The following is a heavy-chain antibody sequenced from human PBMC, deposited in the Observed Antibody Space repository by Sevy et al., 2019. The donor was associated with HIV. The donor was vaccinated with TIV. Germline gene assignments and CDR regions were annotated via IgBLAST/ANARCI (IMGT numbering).Heavy chain of an antibody. J-gene: IGHJ4*02. D-gene: IGHD1-26*01. CDR2: IYYNGHI. Sequence: SETLSLTCTVSGGSITSIYWNWIRQPPGKGMGWIANIYYNGHINYNPSLKSRVTLSLDTSKNQFSLRLSSVTAADTAMYYCAGENAWGRGYSWGQGTLVTVSS. V-gene: IGHV4-59*08. CDR1: GGSITSIY. CDR3: AGENAWGRGYS.